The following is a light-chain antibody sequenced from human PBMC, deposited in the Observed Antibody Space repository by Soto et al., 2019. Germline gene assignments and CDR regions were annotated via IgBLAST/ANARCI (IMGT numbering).Light chain of an antibody. CDR1: QSISNW. CDR3: QQYHSYSIT. CDR2: KAS. Sequence: DIQMAQSPSTLSASVGDRVTITCRASQSISNWLAWYQQKPGKAPKLLIYKASTLESGVPSRFSGSGSGTEFTLTISSLQPDDFATYYCQQYHSYSITFGQGTRLEI. V-gene: IGKV1-5*03. J-gene: IGKJ5*01.